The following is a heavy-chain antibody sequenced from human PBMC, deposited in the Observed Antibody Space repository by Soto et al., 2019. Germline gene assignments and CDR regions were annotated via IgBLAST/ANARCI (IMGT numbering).Heavy chain of an antibody. CDR2: ISGSGGST. J-gene: IGHJ4*02. CDR3: AKGGRQWLVTSDFNY. D-gene: IGHD6-19*01. V-gene: IGHV3-23*01. Sequence: GGSLRLSCAASGFTFSSYAMSWVRQAPGKGLEWVSGISGSGGSTYYADSVKGRFTISRDNSKNTLYLQMNSLRAEDTAVYYCAKGGRQWLVTSDFNYWGQGALVTVSS. CDR1: GFTFSSYA.